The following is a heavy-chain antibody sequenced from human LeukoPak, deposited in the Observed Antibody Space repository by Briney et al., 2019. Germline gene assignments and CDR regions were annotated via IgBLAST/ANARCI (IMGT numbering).Heavy chain of an antibody. J-gene: IGHJ6*02. CDR1: PASICSHY. V-gene: IGHV4-4*07. D-gene: IGHD1-20*01. Sequence: SETLSLISIDCPASICSHYWSGSGQPAGKGLEWIGRIYPSGSTNYNPSLKSRVTMSVDTSKNQFSLKLSSEAAADSCVYYCAMSASYNCSYGLYVWGQGTTVTVSS. CDR3: AMSASYNCSYGLYV. CDR2: IYPSGST.